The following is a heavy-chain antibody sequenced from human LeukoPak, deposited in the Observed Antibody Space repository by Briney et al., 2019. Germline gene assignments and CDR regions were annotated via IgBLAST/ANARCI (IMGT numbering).Heavy chain of an antibody. CDR2: IYYSGST. CDR3: ARFSGSLLGLDV. CDR1: GGSISSSSYY. Sequence: PSETLSLTCTVSGGSISSSSYYWGWIRQPPGKGLEWIGSIYYSGSTYYNPSLKSRVTISVDTSKNQFSLKLSSVTAADTAVYYCARFSGSLLGLDVWGQGTTVTVSS. D-gene: IGHD3-10*01. V-gene: IGHV4-39*01. J-gene: IGHJ6*02.